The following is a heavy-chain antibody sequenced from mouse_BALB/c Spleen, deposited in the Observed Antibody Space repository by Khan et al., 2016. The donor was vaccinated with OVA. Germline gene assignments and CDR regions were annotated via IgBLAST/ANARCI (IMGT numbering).Heavy chain of an antibody. CDR2: ISYSGST. D-gene: IGHD1-2*01. V-gene: IGHV3-2*02. Sequence: EVQLQESGPGLVKPSQSLSLTCTVTGYSITSGYGWNWIRQFPGNKLEWMGYISYSGSTNYNPSLKSRISITRDTTKNQFFLKLNSVTTEDTATYYCARTARIKYWGQGTTLTVSS. CDR1: GYSITSGYG. J-gene: IGHJ2*01. CDR3: ARTARIKY.